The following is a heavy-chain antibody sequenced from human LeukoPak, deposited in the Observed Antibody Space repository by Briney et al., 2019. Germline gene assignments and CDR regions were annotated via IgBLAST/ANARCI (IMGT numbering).Heavy chain of an antibody. D-gene: IGHD6-19*01. CDR3: ARVTYSSGWYFDY. Sequence: PSETLSLTCTVSGYSISTGYYWDWIRQPPGKGLEWIGSIYYSGSTYYNPSLKSRVTISVDTSKNQFSLKLSSVTAADTAVYYCARVTYSSGWYFDYWGQGTLVTVSS. V-gene: IGHV4-38-2*02. CDR2: IYYSGST. J-gene: IGHJ4*02. CDR1: GYSISTGYY.